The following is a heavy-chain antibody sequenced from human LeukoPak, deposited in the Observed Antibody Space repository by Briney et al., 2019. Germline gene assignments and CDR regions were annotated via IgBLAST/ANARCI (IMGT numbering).Heavy chain of an antibody. J-gene: IGHJ4*01. CDR2: IYYTGRT. V-gene: IGHV4-59*01. D-gene: IGHD5-12*01. CDR3: TGAIQWLAHEF. Sequence: KPSETLSLTCTVSGASISGYYWSWIRQPPGKGLEWIGYIYYTGRTKYNPSLKSRVTISEDTSKNQFSLKLNSVTAADTAVYYCTGAIQWLAHEFWGRGTLVTVSS. CDR1: GASISGYY.